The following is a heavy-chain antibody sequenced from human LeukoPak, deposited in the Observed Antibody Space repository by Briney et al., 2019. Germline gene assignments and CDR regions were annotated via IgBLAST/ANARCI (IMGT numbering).Heavy chain of an antibody. D-gene: IGHD6-19*01. CDR1: GFTFSSYE. J-gene: IGHJ4*02. Sequence: PGGSLRLSCAASGFTFSSYEMNWVRQAPGKGLEWVSYISSGSTIYDADSVKGRSTTSRDNAKNSLYLQMNSLRAEDTAVYYCARESIAVAGAPFDYWGQGTLVTVSS. CDR2: ISSGSTI. V-gene: IGHV3-48*03. CDR3: ARESIAVAGAPFDY.